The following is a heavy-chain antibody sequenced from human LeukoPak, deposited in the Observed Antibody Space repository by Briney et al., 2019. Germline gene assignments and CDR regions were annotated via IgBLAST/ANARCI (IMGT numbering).Heavy chain of an antibody. CDR1: GGSFSGYY. J-gene: IGHJ4*02. V-gene: IGHV4-34*01. D-gene: IGHD3-3*02. CDR3: ARTISGYFDY. Sequence: PSETLSLTCAVYGGSFSGYYWSWIRQPPGKGLEWIGEINHSGSTNYNPSLKSRVTISVDTSKNQFSLKLGSVTAADTAVYYCARTISGYFDYWGQGTLVTVSS. CDR2: INHSGST.